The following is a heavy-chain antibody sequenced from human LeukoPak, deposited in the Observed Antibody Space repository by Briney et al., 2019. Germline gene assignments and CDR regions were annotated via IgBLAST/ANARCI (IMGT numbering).Heavy chain of an antibody. CDR3: ARAKVRPINYYYYMDV. CDR2: ISYDGSNK. D-gene: IGHD6-6*01. J-gene: IGHJ6*03. CDR1: GFTFSSYA. Sequence: GGSLRLSCAASGFTFSSYAMHWVRQAPGKGLEWVAVISYDGSNKYYADSVKGRFTISRDNSKNTLYLQMNSLRAEDTAVYYCARAKVRPINYYYYMDVWGKGTTVTVSS. V-gene: IGHV3-30*04.